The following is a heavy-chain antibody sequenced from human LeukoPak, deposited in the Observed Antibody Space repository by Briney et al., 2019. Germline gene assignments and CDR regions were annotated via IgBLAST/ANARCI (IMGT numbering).Heavy chain of an antibody. Sequence: GGSLRLSCVSSGFTFSIYSINWVCQAPGKGLEWVSSISSSSSYIYYADSVKGRFTISRDNAKNSLYLQMNSLRAEDTAVYYCARDYGYYDRSPYDYRDDAFDIWGQGTMVTVSS. V-gene: IGHV3-21*01. D-gene: IGHD3-22*01. CDR1: GFTFSIYS. CDR3: ARDYGYYDRSPYDYRDDAFDI. CDR2: ISSSSSYI. J-gene: IGHJ3*02.